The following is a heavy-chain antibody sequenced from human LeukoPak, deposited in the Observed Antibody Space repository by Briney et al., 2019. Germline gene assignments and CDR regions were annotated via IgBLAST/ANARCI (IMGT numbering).Heavy chain of an antibody. Sequence: SVRVSFKASGGTFISYAISWVRQAPGQGREWMGGIIPIFGTANYAQKFQGRVTITADKSTSTAYMELSSLRSEDTAVYYCARERLDTGREFDYWGQGTLVTVSS. CDR3: ARERLDTGREFDY. J-gene: IGHJ4*02. D-gene: IGHD5-18*01. CDR1: GGTFISYA. CDR2: IIPIFGTA. V-gene: IGHV1-69*06.